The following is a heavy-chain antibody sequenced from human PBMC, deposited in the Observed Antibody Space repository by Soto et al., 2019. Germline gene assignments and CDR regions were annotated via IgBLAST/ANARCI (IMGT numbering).Heavy chain of an antibody. D-gene: IGHD3-16*01. V-gene: IGHV3-30*19. CDR1: GFTFRSYV. CDR3: ARWGRTGGLEV. J-gene: IGHJ1*01. CDR2: TSYDGGDK. Sequence: QVQLVESGGGVVQPGTSLRVSCVGSGFTFRSYVIHWVRQAPGKGLEWVALTSYDGGDKYYGDSVRGRFTISRDNSRNTVDLQMDSLILEVTALYYCARWGRTGGLEVWGKGTLVSVSS.